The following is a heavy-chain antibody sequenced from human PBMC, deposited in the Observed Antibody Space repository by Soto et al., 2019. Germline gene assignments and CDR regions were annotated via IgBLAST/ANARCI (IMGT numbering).Heavy chain of an antibody. CDR2: IYSGGST. D-gene: IGHD5-18*01. V-gene: IGHV3-66*01. CDR1: GFTVSSNY. CDR3: ARLDTANSRLYNWFDP. Sequence: PGGSLRLSCAASGFTVSSNYMSWVRQAPGKGLEWVSVIYSGGSTYYADSVKGRFTISRDNSKNTLYLQMNSLRAEDTAVYYCARLDTANSRLYNWFDPWGQGTLVTVSS. J-gene: IGHJ5*02.